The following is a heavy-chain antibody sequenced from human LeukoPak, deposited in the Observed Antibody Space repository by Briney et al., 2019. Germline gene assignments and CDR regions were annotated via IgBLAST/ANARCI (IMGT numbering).Heavy chain of an antibody. CDR3: AKCRRNILRYFDY. CDR2: ISGSGGST. D-gene: IGHD2/OR15-2a*01. CDR1: GFTFSSFA. J-gene: IGHJ4*02. Sequence: GGSLRLSCAASGFTFSSFAMSWVRQAPGKGLEWVSAISGSGGSTYYADSVKGRFTISRDNSKNTLYLQMNSLRAEDTAVYYCAKCRRNILRYFDYWGQGTLVTVSS. V-gene: IGHV3-23*01.